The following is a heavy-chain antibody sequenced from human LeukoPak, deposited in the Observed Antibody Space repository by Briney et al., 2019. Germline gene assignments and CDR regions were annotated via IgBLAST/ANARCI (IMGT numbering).Heavy chain of an antibody. CDR2: IRYDGSNK. D-gene: IGHD6-13*01. CDR3: AKVAIAAAGTPKYYYYYYMDV. J-gene: IGHJ6*03. CDR1: GFTFSSYG. V-gene: IGHV3-30*02. Sequence: GGSLRLSCAASGFTFSSYGMHWVRQAPGKGLEWVAFIRYDGSNKYYADSVKGRFTISRDNSKNTLYLQMNSLRAEDTAVYYCAKVAIAAAGTPKYYYYYYMDVWGKGTTVTISS.